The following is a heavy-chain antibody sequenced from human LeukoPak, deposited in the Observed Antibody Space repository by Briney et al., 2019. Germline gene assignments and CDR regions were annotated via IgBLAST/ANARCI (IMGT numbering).Heavy chain of an antibody. CDR3: ARVVGGVAILHGPWSKWFGP. V-gene: IGHV4-30-4*08. CDR1: GGSISSGDDY. Sequence: SESLSLTCTVSGGSISSGDDYWSWIRQPPGKGLEWIGYIYYSGSTYYNPSLKSRFTISVDTSKNQFYLKLSSVTAADTAVYYCARVVGGVAILHGPWSKWFGPRGPGTLVNVSS. CDR2: IYYSGST. D-gene: IGHD3-9*01. J-gene: IGHJ5*02.